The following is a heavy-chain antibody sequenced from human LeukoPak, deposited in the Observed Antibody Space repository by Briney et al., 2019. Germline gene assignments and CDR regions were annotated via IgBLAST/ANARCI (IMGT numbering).Heavy chain of an antibody. J-gene: IGHJ3*02. V-gene: IGHV4-59*01. D-gene: IGHD5-18*01. Sequence: SETLSLTCSVSGDSISSSYWSWIRQPPGKGLEWIGYINYSGSTNYNPSLKSRVTISVDTSKNQFSLKLSSVTAADTAVYYCARLYSYGPGGAFDIWGQGTMVTVSS. CDR2: INYSGST. CDR1: GDSISSSY. CDR3: ARLYSYGPGGAFDI.